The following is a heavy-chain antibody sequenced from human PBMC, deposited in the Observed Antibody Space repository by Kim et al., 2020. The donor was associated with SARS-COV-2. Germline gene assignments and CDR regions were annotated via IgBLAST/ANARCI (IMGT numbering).Heavy chain of an antibody. J-gene: IGHJ4*02. V-gene: IGHV1-69*13. CDR1: GGTFSSYA. Sequence: SVKVSCKASGGTFSSYAISWVRQAPGQGLEWMGGIIPIFGTANYAQKFQGRVTITADESTSTAYMELSSLRSEDTAVYYCARDSYGSGSYDPISFDYWGQGTLVTVSS. D-gene: IGHD3-10*01. CDR2: IIPIFGTA. CDR3: ARDSYGSGSYDPISFDY.